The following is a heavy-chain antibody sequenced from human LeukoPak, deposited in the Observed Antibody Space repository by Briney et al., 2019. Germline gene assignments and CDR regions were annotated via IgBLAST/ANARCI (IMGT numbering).Heavy chain of an antibody. CDR1: AFTFSRYS. Sequence: GRSLRPSCAAAAFTFSRYSMNWVRQAPGRGVVRASYLSSSSSTIYYAESVKGRFNISRDNAKNSLYLQMNSLRAEDTAVYYCARERAIDDFWSGYLYYMDVWDKGTTVTVSS. D-gene: IGHD3-3*01. CDR3: ARERAIDDFWSGYLYYMDV. J-gene: IGHJ6*03. V-gene: IGHV3-48*01. CDR2: LSSSSSTI.